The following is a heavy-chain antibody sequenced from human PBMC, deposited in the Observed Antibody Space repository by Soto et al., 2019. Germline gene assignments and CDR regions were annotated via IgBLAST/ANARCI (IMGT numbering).Heavy chain of an antibody. J-gene: IGHJ6*02. CDR3: ARAVIYYYYGMDV. V-gene: IGHV1-69*13. Sequence: ASVKVSCKASGYTFTSYAMHWVRQAPGQGLEWMGGIIPIFGTANYAQKFQGRVTITADESTSTAYMELSSLRSEDTAVYYCARAVIYYYYGMDVWGQGTTVTVSS. CDR2: IIPIFGTA. CDR1: GYTFTSYA.